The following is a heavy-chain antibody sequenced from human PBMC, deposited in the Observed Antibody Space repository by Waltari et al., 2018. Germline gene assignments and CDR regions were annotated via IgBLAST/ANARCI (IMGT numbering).Heavy chain of an antibody. D-gene: IGHD3-9*01. CDR1: GGSISIESYY. J-gene: IGHJ5*02. Sequence: QLQLQESGPGLVKTSATLSLTCTVSGGSISIESYYWGWIRQPPGKGLEGIGIISYSGSTYYNPSLKSRVTISVDTSKNQFSLKLSSVTAADTAVYYCARLSYHIVTGYGWFDPWGLGTLVTVSS. CDR3: ARLSYHIVTGYGWFDP. V-gene: IGHV4-39*01. CDR2: ISYSGST.